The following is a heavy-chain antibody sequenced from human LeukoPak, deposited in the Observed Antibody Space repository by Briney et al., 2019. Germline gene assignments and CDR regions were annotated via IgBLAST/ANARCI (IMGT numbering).Heavy chain of an antibody. J-gene: IGHJ4*02. CDR1: GGSISSSSYY. V-gene: IGHV4-39*01. CDR2: IYYSGST. Sequence: SETLSLTCTVSGGSISSSSYYWGWIRQPPGKGLEWIGSIYYSGSTYYNPSLKSRVTISVDTSKNQFSLKLSSVTAADTAVYYCARLLWLGELLLDYWGQGTLVTVSS. CDR3: ARLLWLGELLLDY. D-gene: IGHD3-10*01.